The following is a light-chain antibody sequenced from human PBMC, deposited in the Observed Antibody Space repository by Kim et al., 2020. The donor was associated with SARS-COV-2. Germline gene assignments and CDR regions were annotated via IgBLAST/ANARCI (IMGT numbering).Light chain of an antibody. Sequence: PGERATLSGRASQSVSSYLAWYQQKPGQAPRLLIYDASNRATGIPARFSGSGSGTDFTLTISSLEPEDFAVYYCQQRSNWPPVFTFGPGTKVDIK. J-gene: IGKJ3*01. CDR3: QQRSNWPPVFT. CDR1: QSVSSY. V-gene: IGKV3-11*01. CDR2: DAS.